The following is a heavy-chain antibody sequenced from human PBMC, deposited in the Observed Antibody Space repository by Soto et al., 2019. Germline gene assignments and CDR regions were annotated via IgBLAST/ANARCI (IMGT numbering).Heavy chain of an antibody. D-gene: IGHD3-10*01. V-gene: IGHV1-69*02. Sequence: QVQLVQSGAEVKKPGSSVKVSCKASGGTFSCYTISWVRQAPGQGLEWMGRIIPILGIANYAQKFQGRVTITADKSTSTAYMELSSLRSEDTAVYYCGREDYGSGSYHNWFDPWGQGTLVTVSS. CDR2: IIPILGIA. CDR1: GGTFSCYT. CDR3: GREDYGSGSYHNWFDP. J-gene: IGHJ5*02.